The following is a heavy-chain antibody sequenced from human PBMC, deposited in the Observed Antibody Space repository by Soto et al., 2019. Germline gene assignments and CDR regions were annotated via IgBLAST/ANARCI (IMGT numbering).Heavy chain of an antibody. J-gene: IGHJ6*02. CDR3: ARDSSIAVAGRYYYYGMDV. CDR1: GGSISSYY. D-gene: IGHD6-19*01. V-gene: IGHV4-59*01. CDR2: IYYSGST. Sequence: PSETLSLTCTVSGGSISSYYWRWIRQPPGKGLEWIGYIYYSGSTNYNPSLKSRVTISVDTSKNQFSLKLSSVTAADTAVYYCARDSSIAVAGRYYYYGMDVWGQGTTVT.